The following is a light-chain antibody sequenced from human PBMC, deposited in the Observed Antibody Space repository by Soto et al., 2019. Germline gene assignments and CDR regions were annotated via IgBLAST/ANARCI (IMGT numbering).Light chain of an antibody. CDR2: GAS. CDR1: QSISYIY. V-gene: IGKV3D-7*01. Sequence: ETVLTQSPATLSLSPGERATLSCRASQSISYIYVSWYQQRPGRPPRLLIYGASTRASGIPARFSGSGSGTDFTLTISSLQPEDFAIYYCQQDYNLPPTVGPGTKVDIK. J-gene: IGKJ3*01. CDR3: QQDYNLPPT.